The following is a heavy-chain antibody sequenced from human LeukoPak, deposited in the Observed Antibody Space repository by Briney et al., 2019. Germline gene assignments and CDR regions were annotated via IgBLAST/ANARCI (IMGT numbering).Heavy chain of an antibody. J-gene: IGHJ3*02. Sequence: PGGSLRLSCAVSGLNFSRAAMYWVRQAPGKGLEWVGVISKDGSITSYSDSVKGRFTISRDNSKNTLHLQMNSLRPEDTTVYYCVREPFGMWGQGTPVTVSS. CDR1: GLNFSRAA. V-gene: IGHV3-30*04. CDR3: VREPFGM. CDR2: ISKDGSIT.